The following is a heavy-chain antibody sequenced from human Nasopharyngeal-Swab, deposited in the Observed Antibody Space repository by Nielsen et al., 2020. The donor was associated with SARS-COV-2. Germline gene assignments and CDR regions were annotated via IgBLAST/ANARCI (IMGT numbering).Heavy chain of an antibody. D-gene: IGHD1-26*01. CDR3: AKPHGGATYSPFFNY. V-gene: IGHV3-30*18. J-gene: IGHJ4*02. Sequence: GESLKISCAASGFTFSSYGMHWVRQAPGKGLEWVAVISYDGSNKYYADSVKGRFTISRDNSKNTLYLQMNSLRAEDTAVYYCAKPHGGATYSPFFNYWGQGTLVTVS. CDR2: ISYDGSNK. CDR1: GFTFSSYG.